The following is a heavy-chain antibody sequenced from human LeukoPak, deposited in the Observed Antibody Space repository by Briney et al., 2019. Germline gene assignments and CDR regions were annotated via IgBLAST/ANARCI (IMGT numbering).Heavy chain of an antibody. CDR2: ISRTGNSI. D-gene: IGHD6-13*01. J-gene: IGHJ4*02. CDR3: ARGPYSSNWYVDY. Sequence: GGSLRLSCAPSGFIFSSYEMNWVRQAPGKGLEWVSYISRTGNSIYYADSVKGRFTISRDSAKNSLYLQMNSLRAEDTAVYYCARGPYSSNWYVDYWGQGTLVTVAS. V-gene: IGHV3-48*03. CDR1: GFIFSSYE.